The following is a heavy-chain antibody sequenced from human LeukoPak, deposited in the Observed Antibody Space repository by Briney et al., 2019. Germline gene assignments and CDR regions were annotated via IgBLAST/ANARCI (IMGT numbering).Heavy chain of an antibody. CDR2: INSSGSTI. D-gene: IGHD3-3*01. J-gene: IGHJ3*02. Sequence: PGGSLRLSCAASVFTFIDYYMSWIRQAPGGGLEWGSYINSSGSTIYYADAVKGRFTISRDNAKNSLYLQMNSLRVEDTAIYYCAKDMGRRIFGVAYDAFHIWGQGTMVTVSS. CDR3: AKDMGRRIFGVAYDAFHI. CDR1: VFTFIDYY. V-gene: IGHV3-11*04.